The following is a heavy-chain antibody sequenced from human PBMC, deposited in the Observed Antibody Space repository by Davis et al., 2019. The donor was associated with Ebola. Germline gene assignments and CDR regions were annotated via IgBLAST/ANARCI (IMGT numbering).Heavy chain of an antibody. D-gene: IGHD3-22*01. CDR2: ISSDGGST. Sequence: HTGGSLRLSCAASGFTFTTYWMHWVRQAPGKGLVWVSRISSDGGSTTYADSVKGRFTISRDNAKNSLYLQMNSLRAEDTAVYYCARDLMIVVVITEGAFDIWGQGTMVTVSS. J-gene: IGHJ3*02. V-gene: IGHV3-74*01. CDR3: ARDLMIVVVITEGAFDI. CDR1: GFTFTTYW.